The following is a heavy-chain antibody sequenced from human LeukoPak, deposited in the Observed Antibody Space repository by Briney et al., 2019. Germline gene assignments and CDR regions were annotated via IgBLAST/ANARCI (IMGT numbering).Heavy chain of an antibody. D-gene: IGHD4-17*01. CDR2: IYTSGST. Sequence: SQTLSLTCTVSGGSISSGSYYWSWIRQPAGTGLEWIGRIYTSGSTNYNPSLKSRVTISVDTSKNQFSLELSSVTAADTAVYYCAREVGYGDYLGRYFDLWGRGTLVTVSS. CDR3: AREVGYGDYLGRYFDL. J-gene: IGHJ2*01. V-gene: IGHV4-61*02. CDR1: GGSISSGSYY.